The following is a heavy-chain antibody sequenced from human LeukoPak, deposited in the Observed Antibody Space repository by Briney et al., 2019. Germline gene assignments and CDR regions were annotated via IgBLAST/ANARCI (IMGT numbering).Heavy chain of an antibody. CDR3: AKDAIRWLHYFDY. D-gene: IGHD3-22*01. CDR1: GFTFSAFA. J-gene: IGHJ4*02. Sequence: GGSLRLSCAASGFTFSAFAMTWVRQAPGKGLEWVSTITDDGYNTYPADSVKGRITFSRDNSKNTLSLQLRSLRAEGTAVYYCAKDAIRWLHYFDYWGQGTLVTVSS. CDR2: ITDDGYNT. V-gene: IGHV3-23*01.